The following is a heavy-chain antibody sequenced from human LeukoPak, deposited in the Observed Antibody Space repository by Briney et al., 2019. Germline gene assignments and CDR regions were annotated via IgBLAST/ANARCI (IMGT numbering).Heavy chain of an antibody. J-gene: IGHJ4*02. D-gene: IGHD5-18*01. CDR2: IYHSGST. CDR1: GGSISSSNW. V-gene: IGHV4-4*02. CDR3: ASSGYSYSLVGY. Sequence: PSETLSLTCAVSGGSISSSNWWSWVRQPPGKGLEWIGEIYHSGSTNYSPSLKSRVTISVDKSKNQFSLKLSSVTAADTAVYYCASSGYSYSLVGYWGQGTLVTVSS.